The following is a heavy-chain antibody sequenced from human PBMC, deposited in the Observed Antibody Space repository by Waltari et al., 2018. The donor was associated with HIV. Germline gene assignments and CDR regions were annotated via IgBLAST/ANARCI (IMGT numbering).Heavy chain of an antibody. Sequence: QVQLQESGPGLVKPSETLSLTCTVSGGSVSSGSYYWSWIRQPPGKGLEWIGYIYYSGSTNYNPSLKSRVTISVDTSKNQFSLKLSSVTAADTAVYYCARGRPYLYCSGGSCYSWYFDLWGRGTLVTVSS. CDR2: IYYSGST. J-gene: IGHJ2*01. CDR3: ARGRPYLYCSGGSCYSWYFDL. V-gene: IGHV4-61*01. CDR1: GGSVSSGSYY. D-gene: IGHD2-15*01.